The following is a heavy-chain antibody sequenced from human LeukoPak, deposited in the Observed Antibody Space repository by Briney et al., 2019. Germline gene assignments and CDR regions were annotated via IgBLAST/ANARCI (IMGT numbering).Heavy chain of an antibody. CDR1: GGSISNYY. V-gene: IGHV4-59*12. J-gene: IGHJ4*02. CDR3: TRADSKYVSSEVSFDY. CDR2: IYYSGST. Sequence: SETLSLTCTVSGGSISNYYWSWIRQPPGKGLEWIGNIYYSGSTYYNPSLKSRVTISVDTSKSQFSLKLSSVTAADTAVYYCTRADSKYVSSEVSFDYWGQGTLVTVSS. D-gene: IGHD2-21*01.